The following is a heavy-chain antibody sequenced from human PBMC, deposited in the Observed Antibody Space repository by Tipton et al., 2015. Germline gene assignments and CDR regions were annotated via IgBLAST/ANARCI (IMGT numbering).Heavy chain of an antibody. CDR3: AKEATGVEFDY. Sequence: SLRLSCAASGFTFNNYAMTWVRQAPGKGLQWLSAISRSGDKTFYADFVKGRFTISRDNSKNTLYLQLNSLGADDTAVYYCAKEATGVEFDYWGQGTLVLVSS. V-gene: IGHV3-23*01. D-gene: IGHD3-10*01. CDR2: ISRSGDKT. CDR1: GFTFNNYA. J-gene: IGHJ4*02.